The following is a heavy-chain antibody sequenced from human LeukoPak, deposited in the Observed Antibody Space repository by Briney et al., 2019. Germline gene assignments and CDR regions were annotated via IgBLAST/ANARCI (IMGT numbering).Heavy chain of an antibody. V-gene: IGHV3-15*05. CDR1: GFTFSKAW. CDR3: TSSGSRWDYFDY. Sequence: GGSLRLSCAASGFTFSKAWMIWVRQAPGKGLEWVVRIKTKSEGGTTDYAAPVKGRFTISRDDSKNTLYLQMNSLKTEDTAVYYCTSSGSRWDYFDYWGQGILATVSS. J-gene: IGHJ4*02. D-gene: IGHD4-23*01. CDR2: IKTKSEGGTT.